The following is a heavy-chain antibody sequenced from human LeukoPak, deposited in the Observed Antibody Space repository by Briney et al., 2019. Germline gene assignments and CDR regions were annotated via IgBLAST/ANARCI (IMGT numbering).Heavy chain of an antibody. CDR3: AKHLRVVAATASFDY. Sequence: GGSLRLSCAASGLTFSSYALSWVRQAPGRGLEWVSSISGNGVGTYYADSVKGRFTISRDNSKNTLYLQMNSLRAEDTAVYYCAKHLRVVAATASFDYWGQGTLVTVSS. V-gene: IGHV3-23*01. D-gene: IGHD2-15*01. CDR2: ISGNGVGT. CDR1: GLTFSSYA. J-gene: IGHJ4*02.